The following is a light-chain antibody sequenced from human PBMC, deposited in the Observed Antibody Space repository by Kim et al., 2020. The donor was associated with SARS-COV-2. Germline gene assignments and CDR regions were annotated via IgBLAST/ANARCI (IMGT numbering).Light chain of an antibody. CDR2: CAS. Sequence: CASVGDRLTLTCRASQCINPDCAWYQQEPGKAPKLLIHCASTVQSGVPSRLRGSGSGTEFTLTISSLQPEDFATYYCQQLQSSPLTCGGGTNV. CDR1: QCINPD. CDR3: QQLQSSPLT. J-gene: IGKJ4*01. V-gene: IGKV1-9*01.